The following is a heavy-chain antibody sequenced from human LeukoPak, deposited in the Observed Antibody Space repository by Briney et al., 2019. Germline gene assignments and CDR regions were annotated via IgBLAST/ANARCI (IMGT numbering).Heavy chain of an antibody. Sequence: SVTVSCKASGGTFSSYAISWVRQAPGQGLEWMGGIIPIFGTANYAQKFQGRVTITADKSTSTAYMELSSLRSEDTAVYYCARAGTYYDILTGYSFDYWGQGTLVTVSS. V-gene: IGHV1-69*06. CDR2: IIPIFGTA. D-gene: IGHD3-9*01. CDR3: ARAGTYYDILTGYSFDY. J-gene: IGHJ4*02. CDR1: GGTFSSYA.